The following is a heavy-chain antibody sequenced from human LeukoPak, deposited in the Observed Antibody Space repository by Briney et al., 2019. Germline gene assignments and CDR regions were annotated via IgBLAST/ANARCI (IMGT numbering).Heavy chain of an antibody. CDR3: ARQFDY. Sequence: GGSLRLSCAASGFTLNSYNMNWVRQAPGKGLEWVSSISGSSSYISYADSVKGRFTISRDNAKNSVYLQMNSLRAEDTAVYYCARQFDYWGQGTLVTVSS. CDR1: GFTLNSYN. CDR2: ISGSSSYI. J-gene: IGHJ4*02. V-gene: IGHV3-21*01.